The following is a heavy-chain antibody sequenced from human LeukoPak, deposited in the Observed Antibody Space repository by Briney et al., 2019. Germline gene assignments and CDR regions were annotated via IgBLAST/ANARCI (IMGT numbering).Heavy chain of an antibody. CDR1: GCTFTSYY. CDR3: ARGSVVVPAATTYSLDY. D-gene: IGHD2-2*01. J-gene: IGHJ4*02. Sequence: ASVKVSCKASGCTFTSYYMHWVRQAPGQGLEWMGIINPSGGSTSYAQKFQGRVTMTRDTSTSTVYMELSSLRSEDTAVYYCARGSVVVPAATTYSLDYWGQGTLVTVSS. CDR2: INPSGGST. V-gene: IGHV1-46*01.